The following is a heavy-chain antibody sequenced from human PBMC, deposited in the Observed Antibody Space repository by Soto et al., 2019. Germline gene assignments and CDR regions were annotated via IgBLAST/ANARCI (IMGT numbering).Heavy chain of an antibody. V-gene: IGHV1-3*01. D-gene: IGHD4-4*01. Sequence: QVQLVQSGAEVKKPGASVKVSCKASGYTFTSYAMHWVRQAPGQRLEWMGWINAGNGNTKYSQKFQGRVTITRDTSASTAYMELSSLRSEDTAVYYCARPRKKDGYSLFSIVYWGQGALVTVSS. CDR1: GYTFTSYA. CDR3: ARPRKKDGYSLFSIVY. CDR2: INAGNGNT. J-gene: IGHJ4*02.